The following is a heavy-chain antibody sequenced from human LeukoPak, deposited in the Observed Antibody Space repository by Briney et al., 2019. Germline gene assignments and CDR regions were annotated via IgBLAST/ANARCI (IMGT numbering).Heavy chain of an antibody. J-gene: IGHJ4*02. D-gene: IGHD3-22*01. CDR1: GFTFSDYY. V-gene: IGHV3-11*01. Sequence: GGSLKLSCAASGFTFSDYYMSWIRQAPGKGLEWVSYISSSGTTIYYADSVKGRFTISRDNAKNSLYLQMNSLRAADTAVYYCARDLYYYDSSGYLNWGQGTLVTVSS. CDR2: ISSSGTTI. CDR3: ARDLYYYDSSGYLN.